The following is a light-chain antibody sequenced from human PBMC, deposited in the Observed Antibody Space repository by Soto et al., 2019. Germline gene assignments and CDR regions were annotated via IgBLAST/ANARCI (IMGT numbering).Light chain of an antibody. J-gene: IGKJ3*01. V-gene: IGKV1-12*01. Sequence: DIQMTQSPSSLSASVGDRVTITCRASQVISSWLVWYQQKPGNAPKLLIYAASNLQSGVPSRFSGSASGTEFTLTISSLQPEDFATYYCQQLNSYPFTFGPGTKVDIK. CDR1: QVISSW. CDR3: QQLNSYPFT. CDR2: AAS.